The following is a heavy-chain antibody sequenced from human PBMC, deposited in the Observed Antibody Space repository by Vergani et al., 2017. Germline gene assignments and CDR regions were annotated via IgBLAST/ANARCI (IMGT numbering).Heavy chain of an antibody. D-gene: IGHD1-1*01. V-gene: IGHV4-61*05. J-gene: IGHJ3*02. CDR2: IYYSGST. CDR3: ARSMYPGTSAAAFDI. Sequence: QLQLQESGPGLVKPSETLSLTCTVSGGSISSSSYYWGWIRQPPGKGLEWIGYIYYSGSTNYNPSLKSRVTISVDTSKNQFSLKLSSVTAADTAVYYCARSMYPGTSAAAFDIWGQGTMVTVSS. CDR1: GGSISSSSYY.